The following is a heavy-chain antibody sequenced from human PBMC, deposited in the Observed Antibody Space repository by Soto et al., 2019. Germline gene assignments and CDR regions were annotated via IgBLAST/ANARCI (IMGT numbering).Heavy chain of an antibody. CDR2: IYYSGST. CDR3: AREGLSYNFDY. D-gene: IGHD3-16*01. V-gene: IGHV4-59*01. J-gene: IGHJ4*02. Sequence: KPSETLSLTCTVSGGSISSYYWSWIRQPPGKGLEWIGYIYYSGSTNYNPSLKSRVTISVDTSKNQFSLKLSSVTAADTAVYYCAREGLSYNFDYWGQGTLVTVSS. CDR1: GGSISSYY.